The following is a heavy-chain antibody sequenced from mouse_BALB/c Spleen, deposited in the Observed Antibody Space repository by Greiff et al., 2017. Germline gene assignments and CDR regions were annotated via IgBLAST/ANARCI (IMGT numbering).Heavy chain of an antibody. Sequence: VQLQQSGAELVRPGVSVKISCKGSGYTFTYYAMHWVKQSHAKSLEWIGVISTYYGDASYNQKFKGKATMTVDKSSSTAYMELARLTSEDSAIYYCAIITTASGFAYWGQGTLVTVSA. D-gene: IGHD1-1*01. V-gene: IGHV1S137*01. CDR1: GYTFTYYA. CDR3: AIITTASGFAY. J-gene: IGHJ3*01. CDR2: ISTYYGDA.